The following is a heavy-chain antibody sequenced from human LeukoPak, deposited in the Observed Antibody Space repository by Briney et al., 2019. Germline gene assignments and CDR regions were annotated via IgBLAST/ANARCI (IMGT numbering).Heavy chain of an antibody. V-gene: IGHV1-69*05. J-gene: IGHJ4*02. Sequence: ASVKVSCKASGGTFSSYAISWVRQAPGQGLEWMGRIIPIFGTANYAQKFQGRVTITTDESTSTAYMELSSLRSEDTAVYYCATRYSSSWQNFDYWGQGTLVTVSP. D-gene: IGHD6-13*01. CDR2: IIPIFGTA. CDR3: ATRYSSSWQNFDY. CDR1: GGTFSSYA.